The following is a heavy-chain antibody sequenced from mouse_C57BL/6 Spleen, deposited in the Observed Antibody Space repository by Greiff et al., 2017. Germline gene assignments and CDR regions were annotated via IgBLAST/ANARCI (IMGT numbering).Heavy chain of an antibody. D-gene: IGHD4-1*01. Sequence: VQLKESGPGLVKPSQSLSLTCSVTGYSITSGYYWNWIRQFPGNKLEWMGYISYDGSNNYNPSLKNRISITRDTSKNQLFLKLNSVTTEDTATYYCAREGTGTGFGYWGQGTLVTVSA. CDR2: ISYDGSN. V-gene: IGHV3-6*01. J-gene: IGHJ3*01. CDR1: GYSITSGYY. CDR3: AREGTGTGFGY.